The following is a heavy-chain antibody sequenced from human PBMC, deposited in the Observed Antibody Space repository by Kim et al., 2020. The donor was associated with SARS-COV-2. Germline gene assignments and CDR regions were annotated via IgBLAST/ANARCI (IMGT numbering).Heavy chain of an antibody. CDR2: IYYSGSA. Sequence: SETLSLTCTVSGGSISSTTYYWGWIRQPPGKGLEWIGNIYYSGSAYYNPSLESRVTISVDTSKNRFSLRLSSVTAADTALYYCARTTSGSYHAAFDFWG. J-gene: IGHJ3*01. V-gene: IGHV4-39*01. D-gene: IGHD1-26*01. CDR3: ARTTSGSYHAAFDF. CDR1: GGSISSTTYY.